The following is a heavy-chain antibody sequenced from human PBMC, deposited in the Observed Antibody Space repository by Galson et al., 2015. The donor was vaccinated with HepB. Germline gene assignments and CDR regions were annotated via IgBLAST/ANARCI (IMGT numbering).Heavy chain of an antibody. J-gene: IGHJ4*02. CDR2: FDPEDGET. Sequence: SVKVSCKVSGYTLTELSMHWVRQAPGKGLEWMGGFDPEDGETIYAQKFQGRVTMTEDTSTDTAYMELSSLRSEDTAVYYCATDPGSHQEQDDGGNTRYWGQGTLVTVSS. D-gene: IGHD4-23*01. CDR1: GYTLTELS. CDR3: ATDPGSHQEQDDGGNTRY. V-gene: IGHV1-24*01.